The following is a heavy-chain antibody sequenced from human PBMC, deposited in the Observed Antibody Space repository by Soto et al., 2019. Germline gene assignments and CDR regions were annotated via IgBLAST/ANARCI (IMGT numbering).Heavy chain of an antibody. D-gene: IGHD3-16*01. V-gene: IGHV4-59*01. CDR2: IYYTGST. CDR1: GISMNTYY. Sequence: PSETLSLTCTVSGISMNTYYWTWIRQSPGKGLEWIGYIYYTGSTNYNPSLRSRVTMSVDKSTNQFSLKLFSVTAADTALYYCANGGGDHYFQYWAQGIPVTVSS. J-gene: IGHJ4*01. CDR3: ANGGGDHYFQY.